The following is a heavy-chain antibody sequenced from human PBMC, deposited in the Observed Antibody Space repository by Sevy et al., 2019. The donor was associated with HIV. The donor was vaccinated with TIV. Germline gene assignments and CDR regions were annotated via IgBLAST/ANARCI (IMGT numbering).Heavy chain of an antibody. D-gene: IGHD3-3*01. CDR2: IYSSGST. J-gene: IGHJ6*02. Sequence: SETLSLTCTVSGGSISSSAYYWNWIRQHPGKGLEWIGNIYSSGSTLYNPSLKSRVTISIDISKNQFSLRLHSVTAADTAVYYCARDRHQQEFPFWSGMDVWGQGTTVTVSS. CDR3: ARDRHQQEFPFWSGMDV. V-gene: IGHV4-31*03. CDR1: GGSISSSAYY.